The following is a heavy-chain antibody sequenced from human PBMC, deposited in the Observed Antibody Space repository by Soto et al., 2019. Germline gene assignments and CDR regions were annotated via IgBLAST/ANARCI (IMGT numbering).Heavy chain of an antibody. CDR3: AKDSVSRYDISTDYTRXXN. V-gene: IGHV3-23*01. Sequence: GGSLRLSCAASGFTFSSYAMSWVRQAPGKGLEWVSGFSGSGGSTYYADSMKVRFTISRDNSKNTLYLQMNTQRVEDTAVYHCAKDSVSRYDISTDYTRXXNWGQGALVTVSS. J-gene: IGHJ4*02. CDR1: GFTFSSYA. D-gene: IGHD3-9*01. CDR2: FSGSGGST.